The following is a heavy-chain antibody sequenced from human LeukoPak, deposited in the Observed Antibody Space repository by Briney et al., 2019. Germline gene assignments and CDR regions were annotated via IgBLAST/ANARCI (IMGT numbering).Heavy chain of an antibody. J-gene: IGHJ4*02. CDR1: GFTFSSYG. CDR3: ARETYDSSGDY. D-gene: IGHD3-22*01. Sequence: GGSLRLSCAASGFTFSSYGMHWVRQAPGKGLEWVAVISYDGSNKYYADSVKGRFTISRDNSKNTLYLQMNSLRAEDTAVYYCARETYDSSGDYWGQGTLVTVSS. CDR2: ISYDGSNK. V-gene: IGHV3-30*19.